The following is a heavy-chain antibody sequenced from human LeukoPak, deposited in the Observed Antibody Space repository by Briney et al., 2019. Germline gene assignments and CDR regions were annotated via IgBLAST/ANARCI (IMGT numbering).Heavy chain of an antibody. D-gene: IGHD3-9*01. CDR3: ARANDILTGYFKFYYFDY. J-gene: IGHJ4*02. Sequence: GGSLRLSCAASGFTFSSYAMHWVRQAPGKGLEWVAVISYDGSNKYYADSVKGRFTISRDNAKNSLYLQMNSLRAEDTALYYCARANDILTGYFKFYYFDYWGQGTLVTVSS. CDR2: ISYDGSNK. CDR1: GFTFSSYA. V-gene: IGHV3-30*04.